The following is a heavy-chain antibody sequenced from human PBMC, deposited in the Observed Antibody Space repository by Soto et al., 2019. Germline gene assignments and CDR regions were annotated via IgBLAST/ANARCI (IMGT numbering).Heavy chain of an antibody. V-gene: IGHV3-9*01. CDR2: ISWNSGSI. J-gene: IGHJ4*02. D-gene: IGHD7-27*01. CDR3: AKETQSNLGTGGFDS. Sequence: PGGSLRLSCVVSGVTFDDYVMHWVRQAPGKGLEWVSGISWNSGSINYADSVKGRFTIARDNAKNSLYLQLNSLRPEDTALYYCAKETQSNLGTGGFDSWGQGTLVTVSS. CDR1: GVTFDDYV.